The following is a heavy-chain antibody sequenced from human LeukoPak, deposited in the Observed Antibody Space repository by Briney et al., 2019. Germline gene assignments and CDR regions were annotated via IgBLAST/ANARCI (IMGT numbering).Heavy chain of an antibody. CDR3: ARVGYYGSGSYLTGMDV. CDR1: GYTFTSYG. J-gene: IGHJ6*02. V-gene: IGHV1-18*01. D-gene: IGHD3-10*01. Sequence: SVKVSFKASGYTFTSYGISWVRQAPGQGLEWMGWISAYNGNTNYAQKLQGRVTMTTDTSTSTAYMELRSLRSDDTAVYYCARVGYYGSGSYLTGMDVWGQGTTVTVSS. CDR2: ISAYNGNT.